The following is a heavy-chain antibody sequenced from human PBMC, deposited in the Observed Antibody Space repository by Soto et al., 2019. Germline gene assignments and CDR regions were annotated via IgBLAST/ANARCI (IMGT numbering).Heavy chain of an antibody. Sequence: SETLSLTCTVSGASISSYYWSWIRQPPGKGLEWIGYIYYSGSTNYNPSLKSRVTISVDTSKNQFSLKLSSVTAADTAVYFCARGYYDTSGYPPAYWGQGTQVTVSS. V-gene: IGHV4-59*01. CDR2: IYYSGST. CDR1: GASISSYY. J-gene: IGHJ4*02. D-gene: IGHD3-22*01. CDR3: ARGYYDTSGYPPAY.